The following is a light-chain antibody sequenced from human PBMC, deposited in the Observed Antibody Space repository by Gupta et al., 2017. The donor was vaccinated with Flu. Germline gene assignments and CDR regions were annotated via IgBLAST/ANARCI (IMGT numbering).Light chain of an antibody. CDR2: DKN. J-gene: IGLJ3*02. Sequence: SSVLTQQPAVSVASGQTVRITCGGDNIGSKNVNWYQQKPGQAPVLVVYDKNDRPSGIPERFSGSNSGNTATLTITRVEAEDEADYYCKARDSSSDHLVFGGGTKLTVL. V-gene: IGLV3-21*02. CDR3: KARDSSSDHLV. CDR1: NIGSKN.